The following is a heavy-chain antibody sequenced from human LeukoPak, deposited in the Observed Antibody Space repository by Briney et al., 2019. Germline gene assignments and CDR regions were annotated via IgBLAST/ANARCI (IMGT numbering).Heavy chain of an antibody. CDR3: ARAGHSSGYYYYFDY. J-gene: IGHJ4*02. CDR2: INPNSGGT. CDR1: GYTFTGYY. V-gene: IGHV1-2*04. Sequence: SSVKVSSKASGYTFTGYYMHWVRQTPRQEREWMGWINPNSGGTNYAQKIQGWVTMIRGTSISTPSTELSRPRSDDTALYFSARAGHSSGYYYYFDYWGQGTLVTVSS. D-gene: IGHD3-22*01.